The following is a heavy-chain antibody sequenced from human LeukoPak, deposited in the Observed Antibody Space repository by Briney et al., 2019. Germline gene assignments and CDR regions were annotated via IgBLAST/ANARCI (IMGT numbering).Heavy chain of an antibody. CDR2: ISAYNGNT. CDR3: ARDRSYYDFWSGYYTGFDY. J-gene: IGHJ4*02. D-gene: IGHD3-3*01. Sequence: ASVKVSCKASGYTFTGYYMHWVRQAPGQGLEWMGWISAYNGNTNYAQKLQGRVTMTTDTSTSTAYMELRSLRSDDTAVYYCARDRSYYDFWSGYYTGFDYWGQGTLVTVSS. CDR1: GYTFTGYY. V-gene: IGHV1-18*04.